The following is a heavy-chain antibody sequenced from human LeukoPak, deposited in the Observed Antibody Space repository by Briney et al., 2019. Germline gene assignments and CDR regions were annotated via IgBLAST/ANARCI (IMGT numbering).Heavy chain of an antibody. CDR3: ARFIAAPYYFDY. D-gene: IGHD6-13*01. J-gene: IGHJ4*02. CDR1: GFTFSSYA. V-gene: IGHV3-23*01. Sequence: GGSLRLSCAASGFTFSSYAMSWVRQAPGKGLEWVSAISGSGGSTYYADSVKGRFTISRDNSKNTLYLQMNSLRAEDTAVYYCARFIAAPYYFDYWGRGTLVTVSS. CDR2: ISGSGGST.